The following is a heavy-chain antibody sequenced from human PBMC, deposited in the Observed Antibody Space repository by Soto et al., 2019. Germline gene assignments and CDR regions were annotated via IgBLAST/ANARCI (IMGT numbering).Heavy chain of an antibody. CDR2: IYWDDDK. V-gene: IGHV2-5*02. CDR3: AHRQKDCESSGYQTHDAFDI. J-gene: IGHJ3*02. D-gene: IGHD3-22*01. Sequence: QITLKESGPTLVKPTQTLTLTCTFSGFSLSTSGVGVGWIRQPPGKALEWLALIYWDDDKRYSPSLKSRLTNTKDTSQKQVVLTMTNMDPVDTATYYCAHRQKDCESSGYQTHDAFDIWGQGTMVTVSS. CDR1: GFSLSTSGVG.